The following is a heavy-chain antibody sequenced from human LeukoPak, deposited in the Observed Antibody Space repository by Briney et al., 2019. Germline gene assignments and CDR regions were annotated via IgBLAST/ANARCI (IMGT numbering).Heavy chain of an antibody. D-gene: IGHD2-8*02. J-gene: IGHJ4*02. CDR2: INSDGSST. CDR1: GFTFSSYW. Sequence: GGSLRLSCAASGFTFSSYWMHWVRQAPGKGLVWVSRINSDGSSTSYADSVKGRFTISRDNAKNTLYLQMNSLRAEDTAVYYCARVGSTTGTVFDYWGQGTLVTVSS. V-gene: IGHV3-74*01. CDR3: ARVGSTTGTVFDY.